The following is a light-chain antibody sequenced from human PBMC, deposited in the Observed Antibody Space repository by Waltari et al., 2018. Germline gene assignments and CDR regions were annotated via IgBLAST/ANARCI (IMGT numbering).Light chain of an antibody. J-gene: IGLJ3*02. CDR2: EVS. CDR3: SSYTSSSTWV. CDR1: SSDVGGYNY. V-gene: IGLV2-14*01. Sequence: QSALTQPASVSGSPGQSITISCTGTSSDVGGYNYVSWYQQHPGKAPKLMISEVSKRPPVGSHRFAGSKSGNTASLTSSGLQAEDEADYYCSSYTSSSTWVFGGGTKLTVL.